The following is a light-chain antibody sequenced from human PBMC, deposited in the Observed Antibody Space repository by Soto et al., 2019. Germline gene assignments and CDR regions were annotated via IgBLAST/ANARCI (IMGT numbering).Light chain of an antibody. CDR3: XXLSRYPLT. J-gene: IGKJ4*01. CDR1: QALSNS. V-gene: IGKV1-9*01. Sequence: DIQFTQSPSVLSVSVGDTVTITCRASQALSNSLAWYQQKPGKAPDLLIYSASTLQSGVPSRFSGSGSETEFSLTIRALQPEDFATYYCXXLSRYPLTFGGGTKVDIK. CDR2: SAS.